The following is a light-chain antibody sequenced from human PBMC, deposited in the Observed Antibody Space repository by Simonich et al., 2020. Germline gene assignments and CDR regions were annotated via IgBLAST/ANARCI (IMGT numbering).Light chain of an antibody. Sequence: DIVMTQTQLSLSVTPGQPASISCKSSQSLLHSDGKTYLYWYLQKPGQSPQLLIYEVSNRCSGVPDRFSGSGSGTDFTLKISRVEAEDVGVYYCMQSIQLPLTFGGGTKVEIK. J-gene: IGKJ4*01. CDR3: MQSIQLPLT. CDR2: EVS. CDR1: QSLLHSDGKTY. V-gene: IGKV2D-29*02.